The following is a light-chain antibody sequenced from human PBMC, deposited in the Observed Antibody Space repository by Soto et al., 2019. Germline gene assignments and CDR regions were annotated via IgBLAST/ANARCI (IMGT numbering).Light chain of an antibody. V-gene: IGKV1-5*03. Sequence: DIQMTQSPSTLSASVGDRVTITCRASQSISTSLAWYQQRPGKAPKFLIYKASNLEGGVPARFSGSGSGTEFTLTISSLQPDDLATYYCQQYNTYPLTFGGGTKVEIK. CDR1: QSISTS. CDR2: KAS. J-gene: IGKJ4*01. CDR3: QQYNTYPLT.